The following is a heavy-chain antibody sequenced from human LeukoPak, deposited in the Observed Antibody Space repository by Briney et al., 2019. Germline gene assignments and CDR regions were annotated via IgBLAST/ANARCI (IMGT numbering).Heavy chain of an antibody. V-gene: IGHV1-69*13. J-gene: IGHJ4*02. CDR1: GGTFSSYT. D-gene: IGHD2-15*01. CDR3: ASRYCSGGNCYSSDY. CDR2: IIPIFGTA. Sequence: VKVSCKASGGTFSSYTISWVRQAPGQGLEWMGGIIPIFGTANYVQKFQGRVTITADESTSIVYMELSSLRSEDTALYYCASRYCSGGNCYSSDYWGQGTLVIVSS.